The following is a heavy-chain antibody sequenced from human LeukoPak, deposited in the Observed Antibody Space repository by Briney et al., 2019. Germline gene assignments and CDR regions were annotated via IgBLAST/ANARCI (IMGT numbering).Heavy chain of an antibody. D-gene: IGHD4-11*01. CDR2: IYSGGST. Sequence: GGSLRLSCAASGFTVSSNYMSWVRQAPGKGLEWVSTIYSGGSTYYADSVKGRFTISRDNSKNTLYLQMNSLRAEDTAVYYCARDRTGQQLISRKEYYYTDVWGKGTTVTVSS. CDR3: ARDRTGQQLISRKEYYYTDV. V-gene: IGHV3-66*01. CDR1: GFTVSSNY. J-gene: IGHJ6*03.